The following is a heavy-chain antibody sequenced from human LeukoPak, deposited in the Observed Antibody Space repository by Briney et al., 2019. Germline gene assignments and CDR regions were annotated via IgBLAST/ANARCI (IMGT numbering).Heavy chain of an antibody. V-gene: IGHV3-23*01. Sequence: TGGSLRLSCAASGFTFSSYAMSWVRQAPGKGLEWVSAISGSGGSTYYADSVKGRFTISRENAKNSLYLQMNSLRVGDTAVYYCARAGTLGHFDYWGQGTLVTVSS. CDR3: ARAGTLGHFDY. D-gene: IGHD6-13*01. CDR1: GFTFSSYA. J-gene: IGHJ4*02. CDR2: ISGSGGST.